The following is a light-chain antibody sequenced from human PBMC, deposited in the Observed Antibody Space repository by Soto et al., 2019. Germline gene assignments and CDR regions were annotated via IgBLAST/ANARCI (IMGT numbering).Light chain of an antibody. CDR3: QSYDSSLSGYV. V-gene: IGLV1-40*01. CDR1: SSNIGAGYE. J-gene: IGLJ1*01. Sequence: QSVLTQPPSVSEPPGQRVTISCTGSSSNIGAGYEAHWYQQVPGTAPKLLIYENNNRPSGVPDRFSGSKSGTSASLAITGLQAEEEAEYYCQSYDSSLSGYVFGTGTKLTVL. CDR2: ENN.